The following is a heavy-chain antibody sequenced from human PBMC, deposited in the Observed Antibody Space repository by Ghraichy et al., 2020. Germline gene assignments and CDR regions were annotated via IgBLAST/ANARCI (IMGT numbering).Heavy chain of an antibody. Sequence: AVKVSCKASGFTISNSAMQWVRQTRGQRLEWIGWIVVGSGKTNYAQKFQERVTITRDMSTSTAYMELSSLRPDDTAVYFCAADDNHDSSWGQGTLVTVSS. CDR2: IVVGSGKT. CDR1: GFTISNSA. CDR3: AADDNHDSS. V-gene: IGHV1-58*02. J-gene: IGHJ4*02. D-gene: IGHD3-22*01.